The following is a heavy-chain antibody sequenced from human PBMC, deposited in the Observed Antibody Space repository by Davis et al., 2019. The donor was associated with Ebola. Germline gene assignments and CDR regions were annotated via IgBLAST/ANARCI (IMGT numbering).Heavy chain of an antibody. D-gene: IGHD3-10*01. J-gene: IGHJ4*02. V-gene: IGHV5-51*01. CDR2: IYPGDSVT. CDR1: GYSFTSYW. Sequence: GESLKISCKGSGYSFTSYWIAWVRQMPGKGLEWMGIIYPGDSVTRYSPSFRGQVTISADKSFSTAYLQWSGLKASDTAMYYCARMGKSYYDSLWDYWGQGTLVTVSS. CDR3: ARMGKSYYDSLWDY.